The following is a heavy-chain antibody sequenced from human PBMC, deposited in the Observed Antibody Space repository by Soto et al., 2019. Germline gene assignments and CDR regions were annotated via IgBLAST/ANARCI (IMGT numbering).Heavy chain of an antibody. J-gene: IGHJ6*02. V-gene: IGHV1-69*01. CDR3: ARGIGYCSSTSCYYGMDV. CDR1: GGTFSSYA. Sequence: QVQLVQSGAEVKKPGSSVKVSCKASGGTFSSYAISWVRQAPGQGLEWMGGSIPIFGTANYAQKFQGRVTITADESTSTAYMELSSLRSEDTAVYYCARGIGYCSSTSCYYGMDVWGQGTTVTVSS. CDR2: SIPIFGTA. D-gene: IGHD2-2*01.